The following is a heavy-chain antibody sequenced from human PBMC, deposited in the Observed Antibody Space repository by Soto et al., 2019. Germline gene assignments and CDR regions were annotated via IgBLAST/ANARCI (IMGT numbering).Heavy chain of an antibody. J-gene: IGHJ4*02. Sequence: HVQLVQSGDEVMKPGASVKVSCKASGYIFSSFGISWVRQVPGQGLEWMGWINTYNGDTNYAQKFQGRVTMTTDTPTSTAYMELRSLISDDTAVYYCARGYCSFAIRPSDFWGQGTLVTVSS. V-gene: IGHV1-18*01. CDR2: INTYNGDT. CDR1: GYIFSSFG. CDR3: ARGYCSFAIRPSDF. D-gene: IGHD2-15*01.